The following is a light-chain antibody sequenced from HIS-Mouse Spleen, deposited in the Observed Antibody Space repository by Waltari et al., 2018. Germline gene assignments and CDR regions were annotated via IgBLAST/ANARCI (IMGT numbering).Light chain of an antibody. CDR1: HIGSKS. CDR2: DDS. V-gene: IGLV3-21*02. J-gene: IGLJ1*01. CDR3: QVWDSSSDRV. Sequence: SYVLTQPPSVSVAPGQTARITCGGNHIGSKSVHWYRQKPGPAPVLVVYDDSDRPSGIPERFSGSNSGNTATLTISRVEAGDEADYYCQVWDSSSDRVFGTGTKVTVL.